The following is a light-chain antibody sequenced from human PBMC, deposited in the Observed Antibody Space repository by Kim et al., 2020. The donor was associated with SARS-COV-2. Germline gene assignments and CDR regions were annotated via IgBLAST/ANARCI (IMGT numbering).Light chain of an antibody. V-gene: IGKV1-9*01. CDR3: QQLYTSPWT. Sequence: ATVGDRVTITCQASQGIDSYLAWYQQKPGKAPNHLVYAASNLQSGVPSRFSGSGSGTAFTLTISSLQPEDFATYYCQQLYTSPWTFGQGTKVEIK. J-gene: IGKJ1*01. CDR2: AAS. CDR1: QGIDSY.